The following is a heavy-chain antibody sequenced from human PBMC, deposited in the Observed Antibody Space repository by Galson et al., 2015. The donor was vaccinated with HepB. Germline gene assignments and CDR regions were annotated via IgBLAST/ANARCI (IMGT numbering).Heavy chain of an antibody. V-gene: IGHV1-69*06. Sequence: SVKVSCKASGGTFSSYAISWVRQAPGQGLEWMGGIIPIFGTANYAQKFQGRVTITADKSTSTAYMELSSLRSEDTAVYYCARDASSGGSCPRKGSGCWFDPWGQGTLVTVSS. CDR2: IIPIFGTA. J-gene: IGHJ5*02. D-gene: IGHD2-15*01. CDR3: ARDASSGGSCPRKGSGCWFDP. CDR1: GGTFSSYA.